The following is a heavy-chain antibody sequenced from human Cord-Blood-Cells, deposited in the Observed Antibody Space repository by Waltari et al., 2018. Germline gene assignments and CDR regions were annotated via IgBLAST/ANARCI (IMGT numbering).Heavy chain of an antibody. D-gene: IGHD2-21*01. CDR2: IYYSGST. Sequence: LQLQASDPGLLKPSETLSLTCTAPGGSLSSSRYYWGWLRPPPGKGLEWIGSIYYSGSTYYNPSLKSRVTISVDTSKNEFSLKLSSVTAAETAVYYCARVVIDDAFDIWGQGTMVTVSS. V-gene: IGHV4-39*01. J-gene: IGHJ3*02. CDR3: ARVVIDDAFDI. CDR1: GGSLSSSRYY.